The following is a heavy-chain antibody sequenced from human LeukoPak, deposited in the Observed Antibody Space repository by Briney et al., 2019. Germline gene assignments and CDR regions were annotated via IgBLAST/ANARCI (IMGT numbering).Heavy chain of an antibody. Sequence: ASVKVSCKASGYTFTAYYMHWVRQAPGQGLEWMGWINPNSGGTNYAQKFQGRVTMTRDTSISTAYMELSRLRSDDTAVYYCARDSVVRGVKGAFDIWGQGTMVTVSS. V-gene: IGHV1-2*02. D-gene: IGHD3-10*01. CDR3: ARDSVVRGVKGAFDI. CDR2: INPNSGGT. CDR1: GYTFTAYY. J-gene: IGHJ3*02.